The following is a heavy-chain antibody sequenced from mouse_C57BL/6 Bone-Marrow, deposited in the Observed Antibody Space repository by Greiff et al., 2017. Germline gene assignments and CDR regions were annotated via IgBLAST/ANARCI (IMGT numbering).Heavy chain of an antibody. CDR1: GYSITSGYY. J-gene: IGHJ3*01. D-gene: IGHD2-3*01. V-gene: IGHV3-6*01. CDR3: AREGLLRRFAY. Sequence: EVQRVESGPGLVKPSQSLSLTCSVTGYSITSGYYWNWIRQFPGNKLEWMGYISYDGSNNYNPSLKNRISITRDTSKNQFFLKLNSVTTEDTATYYCAREGLLRRFAYWGQGTLVTVSA. CDR2: ISYDGSN.